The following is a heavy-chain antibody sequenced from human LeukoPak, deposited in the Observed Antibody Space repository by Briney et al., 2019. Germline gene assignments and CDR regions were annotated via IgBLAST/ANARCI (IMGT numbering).Heavy chain of an antibody. Sequence: ASVKVSCKASGYTFTGYYMHWVRQAPGQGLEWMGWINPNSGGTNYAQKFQGRVTMTRDTSISTAYMELSRLRSDDTAVYYCARSRIAARIGLDYWGQGTLVTVSS. CDR1: GYTFTGYY. CDR3: ARSRIAARIGLDY. J-gene: IGHJ4*02. V-gene: IGHV1-2*02. D-gene: IGHD6-6*01. CDR2: INPNSGGT.